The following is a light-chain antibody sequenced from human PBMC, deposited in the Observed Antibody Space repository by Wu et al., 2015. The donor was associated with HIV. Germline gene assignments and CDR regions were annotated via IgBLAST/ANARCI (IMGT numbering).Light chain of an antibody. CDR2: AAS. CDR1: QGIRSY. V-gene: IGKV1-9*01. CDR3: QQVTQYPYT. Sequence: DIQLTQSPSFLSASVGDRVTISCRASQGIRSYLAWYQQKPGKAPNLLIYAASTLHDGVPSRFSGGGSGTDFTLTINSLQPEDFATYFCQQVTQYPYTFGQGTRVQI. J-gene: IGKJ2*01.